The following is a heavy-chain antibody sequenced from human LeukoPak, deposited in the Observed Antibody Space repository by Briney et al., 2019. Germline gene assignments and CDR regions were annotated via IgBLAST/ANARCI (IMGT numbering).Heavy chain of an antibody. J-gene: IGHJ1*01. D-gene: IGHD3-3*01. CDR3: AKDDYDFWSGYYGEYFQH. CDR1: GFTFSSYA. CDR2: ISGSGGST. V-gene: IGHV3-23*01. Sequence: GGSLRLSCAASGFTFSSYAMSWVRQAPGKGLEWVSAISGSGGSTYYADSVKGRFTISRDNSKNTLYLQMNSLRAEDTAVYYCAKDDYDFWSGYYGEYFQHWGQGTLVTVSS.